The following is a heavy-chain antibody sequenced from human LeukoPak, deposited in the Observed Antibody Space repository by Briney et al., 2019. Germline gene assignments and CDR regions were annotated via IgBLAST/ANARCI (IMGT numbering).Heavy chain of an antibody. J-gene: IGHJ4*02. CDR2: ISDRGRRT. V-gene: IGHV3-23*01. CDR1: GFTFSSYA. D-gene: IGHD3-22*01. CDR3: AKEGDSRGWFDY. Sequence: GGSLRLSCAASGFTFSSYAMGWVRQAPGKGLEWVSGISDRGRRTYYADSVKGRFTISRDNSKNTLYLQVNSLRAEDTAVYYCAKEGDSRGWFDYWGQGTLVTVSS.